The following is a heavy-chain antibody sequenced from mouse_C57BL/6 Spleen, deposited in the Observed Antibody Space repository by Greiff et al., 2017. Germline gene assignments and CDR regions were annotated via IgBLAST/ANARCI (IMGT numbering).Heavy chain of an antibody. CDR1: GFNIKDYY. CDR2: IDPEDGET. J-gene: IGHJ3*01. Sequence: EVQLQQSGAELVKPGASVKLSCTASGFNIKDYYMHWVKQRTEQGLEWIGRIDPEDGETKYAPKFQGKATLTADPSSHTAYLQLSSLTSEDTAVYYCASYYYYGSSPVAYWGQGTLVTVSA. V-gene: IGHV14-2*01. D-gene: IGHD1-1*01. CDR3: ASYYYYGSSPVAY.